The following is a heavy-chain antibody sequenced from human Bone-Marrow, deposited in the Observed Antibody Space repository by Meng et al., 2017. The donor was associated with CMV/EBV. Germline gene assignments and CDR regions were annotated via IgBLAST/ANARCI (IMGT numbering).Heavy chain of an antibody. CDR2: ISSSSSDI. D-gene: IGHD3-10*01. CDR1: GFNFSSYS. Sequence: GESLKISCAASGFNFSSYSMNWVRQAPGRGLEWVSSISSSSSDIHYVDSLRGRFTISRDNAKNSLYLQMNSLRAEDTAVYYCARDWFHSIFDYWGQGALVAASS. J-gene: IGHJ4*02. V-gene: IGHV3-21*01. CDR3: ARDWFHSIFDY.